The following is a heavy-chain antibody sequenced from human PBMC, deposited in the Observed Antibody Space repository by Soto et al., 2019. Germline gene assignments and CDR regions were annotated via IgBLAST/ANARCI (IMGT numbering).Heavy chain of an antibody. V-gene: IGHV4-39*01. CDR1: GGSISSSSYY. D-gene: IGHD4-17*01. CDR2: IYYSGST. Sequence: PSESLSLTCTVSGGSISSSSYYWGWIRQPPGKGLEWIGSIYYSGSTYYNPSLKSRVTISVDTSKNQFSLKLSSVTAADTAVYYGEKKTQTTVVTAYGGKGTRGPVFS. J-gene: IGHJ4*02. CDR3: EKKTQTTVVTAY.